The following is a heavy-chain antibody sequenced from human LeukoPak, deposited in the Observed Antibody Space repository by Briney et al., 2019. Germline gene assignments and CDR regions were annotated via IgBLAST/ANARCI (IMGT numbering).Heavy chain of an antibody. J-gene: IGHJ5*02. CDR1: GGSISNYY. Sequence: SETLSLTCTGSGGSISNYYWSWIRQPPGKGLEWIGYIYYSGTTNYNPSLKSRVTISVDTSKNQFSLKLNSVTAADTAVYYCARLKQLVYWFDPWGQGTLVTVSS. V-gene: IGHV4-59*01. CDR3: ARLKQLVYWFDP. CDR2: IYYSGTT. D-gene: IGHD6-6*01.